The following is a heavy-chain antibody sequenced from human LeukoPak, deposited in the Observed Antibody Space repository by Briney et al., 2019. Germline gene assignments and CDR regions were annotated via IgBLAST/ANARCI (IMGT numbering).Heavy chain of an antibody. CDR3: AKYGDYCFDF. D-gene: IGHD4-17*01. CDR2: MNQDGSEK. CDR1: GFTFSRYD. V-gene: IGHV3-7*02. J-gene: IGHJ4*02. Sequence: GGSLRLSCAASGFTFSRYDMHWVRQAMGKGLEWVANMNQDGSEKYYVDSVKGRFTISRDNAKNSLYLQMNSLRADDTLVYYCAKYGDYCFDFWGRETLVSVSS.